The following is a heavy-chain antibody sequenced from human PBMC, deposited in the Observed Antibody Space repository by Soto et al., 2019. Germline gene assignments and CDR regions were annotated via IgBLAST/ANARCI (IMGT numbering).Heavy chain of an antibody. CDR3: ARRNLWPLYAFDI. CDR1: CGSISSSSYY. J-gene: IGHJ3*02. V-gene: IGHV4-39*01. D-gene: IGHD2-21*01. CDR2: IYYSGST. Sequence: PSETLSLTCTVSCGSISSSSYYWGWIRQPPGKGLEWIGSIYYSGSTYYNPSLKSRVTISVDTSKNQFSLKLSSVTAADTAVYYCARRNLWPLYAFDIWGQGTMVTVSS.